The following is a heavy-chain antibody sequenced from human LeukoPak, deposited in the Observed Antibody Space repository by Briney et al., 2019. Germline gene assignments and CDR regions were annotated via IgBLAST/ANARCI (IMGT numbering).Heavy chain of an antibody. V-gene: IGHV3-7*01. J-gene: IGHJ6*03. CDR1: GFTFSSYW. D-gene: IGHD3-10*01. Sequence: GGSLRLSCAASGFTFSSYWMSWVRQAPGKGLEWVANIKQDGSEKYYVDSVKGRFTISRDNAKNSLYLQMNSLRAEDTAVYYCARDHFPITMVRGVTYYYYYYMDVWGKGTTVTVSS. CDR3: ARDHFPITMVRGVTYYYYYYMDV. CDR2: IKQDGSEK.